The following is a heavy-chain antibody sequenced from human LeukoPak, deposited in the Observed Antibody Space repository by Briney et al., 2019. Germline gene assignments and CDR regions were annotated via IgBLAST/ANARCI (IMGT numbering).Heavy chain of an antibody. Sequence: SETLSLTCSVSGGSISGGPYYWGWIRQHPGEGLEWIGYISYRGSTHYNPSLKSRVSISGDTSTNHFSLNLNSVTAADTAVYYCARMPRGIEVVTPYYFDSWGQGTLVTVSS. D-gene: IGHD2-21*02. CDR2: ISYRGST. V-gene: IGHV4-31*03. J-gene: IGHJ4*02. CDR3: ARMPRGIEVVTPYYFDS. CDR1: GGSISGGPYY.